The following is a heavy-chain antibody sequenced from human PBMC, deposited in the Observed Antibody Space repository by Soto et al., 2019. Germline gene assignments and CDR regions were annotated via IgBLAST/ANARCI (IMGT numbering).Heavy chain of an antibody. CDR2: IYPGDSDT. Sequence: GGALKISRKGSWYSFSSYRVGWGRQIAGKRPEWLGIIYPGDSDTRYSPSFQGQVTISADKSISTAYLQWSSLKASDTAMYYCARLEEGRPTLSYYYMDVWGKGTTVTVSS. D-gene: IGHD6-6*01. CDR3: ARLEEGRPTLSYYYMDV. V-gene: IGHV5-51*01. J-gene: IGHJ6*03. CDR1: WYSFSSYR.